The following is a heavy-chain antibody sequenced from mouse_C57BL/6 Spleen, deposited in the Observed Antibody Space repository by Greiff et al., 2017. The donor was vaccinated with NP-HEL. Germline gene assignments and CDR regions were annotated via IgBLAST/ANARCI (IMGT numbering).Heavy chain of an antibody. CDR3: ARRGAQGTEAMDY. CDR1: GYTFTSYW. V-gene: IGHV1-52*01. CDR2: IDPSDSET. D-gene: IGHD3-2*02. Sequence: QVQLQQPGAELVRPGSSVKLSCKASGYTFTSYWMHWVKQRPIQGLEWIGNIDPSDSETHYNQKFKDKATLTVDKSSSTAYMQLSSLTSEDSAVYYCARRGAQGTEAMDYWGQGTSVTVSS. J-gene: IGHJ4*01.